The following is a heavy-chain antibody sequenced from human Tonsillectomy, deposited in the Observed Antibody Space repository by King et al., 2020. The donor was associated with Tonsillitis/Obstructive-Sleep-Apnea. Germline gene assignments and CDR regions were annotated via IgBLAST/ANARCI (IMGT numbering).Heavy chain of an antibody. J-gene: IGHJ4*02. CDR3: ARQGSGYPFDF. Sequence: VQLQQWGAGLLKPSETLSLTCAVYGGSFSGYNWSWIRQPPGKGLEWIGEINHSGSTNYNPSLKSRVTISVDTSKNQFSLELSSVTAADTAVYYCARQGSGYPFDFWGQGTLVTVSS. CDR1: GGSFSGYN. V-gene: IGHV4-34*01. CDR2: INHSGST. D-gene: IGHD3-3*01.